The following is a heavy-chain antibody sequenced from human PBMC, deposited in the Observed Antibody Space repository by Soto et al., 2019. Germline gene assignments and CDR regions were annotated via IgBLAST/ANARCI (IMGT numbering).Heavy chain of an antibody. CDR1: GYSFVTFW. V-gene: IGHV5-10-1*01. CDR2: IDSADSYA. CDR3: AKNVEDFYFGLDA. J-gene: IGHJ6*02. Sequence: PGESLKISCRASGYSFVTFWITWVRQMPGKGLEWMGRIDSADSYARYSPSFEGHVTMSVDRSINTAYLHWSSLKVSDTAIYYCAKNVEDFYFGLDAWGQGTSVTVSS. D-gene: IGHD3-10*02.